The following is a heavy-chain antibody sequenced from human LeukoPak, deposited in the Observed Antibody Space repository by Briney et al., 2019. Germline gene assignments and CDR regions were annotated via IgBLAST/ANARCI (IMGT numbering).Heavy chain of an antibody. Sequence: ASVKVSCKASGGTFSSYAISWVRQAPGQGLEWMGRIIPIFGTANYAQKLQGRVTITTDESTSTAYMELSSLRSEDTAVYYCARNGYFDWSTHYYYYYYMDVWGKGTTVTVSS. CDR3: ARNGYFDWSTHYYYYYYMDV. CDR2: IIPIFGTA. CDR1: GGTFSSYA. D-gene: IGHD3-9*01. V-gene: IGHV1-69*05. J-gene: IGHJ6*03.